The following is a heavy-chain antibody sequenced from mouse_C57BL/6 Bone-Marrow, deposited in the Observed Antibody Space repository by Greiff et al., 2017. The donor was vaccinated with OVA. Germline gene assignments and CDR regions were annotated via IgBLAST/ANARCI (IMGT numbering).Heavy chain of an antibody. V-gene: IGHV1-81*01. CDR2: IYPRSGNT. CDR1: GYTFTSYG. Sequence: VQLQESGAELARPGASVKLSCKASGYTFTSYGISWVKQRTGQGLEWIGEIYPRSGNTYYNEKFKGKDTLTADKSSSTAYMELRSLTSEDSAVYFCARSSYYGYDEGFAYWGQGTLVTVSA. D-gene: IGHD2-9*01. CDR3: ARSSYYGYDEGFAY. J-gene: IGHJ3*01.